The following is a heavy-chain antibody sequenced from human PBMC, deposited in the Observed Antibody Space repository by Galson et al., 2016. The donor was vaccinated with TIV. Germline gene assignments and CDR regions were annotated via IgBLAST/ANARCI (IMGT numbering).Heavy chain of an antibody. CDR1: GYTFTSFD. Sequence: SVKVSCKASGYTFTSFDISWIRQAPGQGLEWMGWMNPANGNTGYAQKFRGRITMTRHPSTTTVYMALSGLTSEDTAVYYCARGHYYDTSGYSFDFWGQGTLVTVSS. J-gene: IGHJ4*02. CDR2: MNPANGNT. V-gene: IGHV1-8*01. D-gene: IGHD3-22*01. CDR3: ARGHYYDTSGYSFDF.